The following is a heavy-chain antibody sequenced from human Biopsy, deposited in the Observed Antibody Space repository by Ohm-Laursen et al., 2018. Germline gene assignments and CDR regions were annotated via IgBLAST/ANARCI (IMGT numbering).Heavy chain of an antibody. CDR2: NIPILGTG. D-gene: IGHD3-9*01. J-gene: IGHJ1*01. CDR3: ATKLTGYFHH. Sequence: SSVKVSCKVPEGTFSNYGVNWVRQAPGQGLEWLGGNIPILGTGNYAHQFQDRATVVADTSTSTATMEPRSLRSDDTAVYYCATKLTGYFHHWGQGTLVIVSS. V-gene: IGHV1-69*06. CDR1: EGTFSNYG.